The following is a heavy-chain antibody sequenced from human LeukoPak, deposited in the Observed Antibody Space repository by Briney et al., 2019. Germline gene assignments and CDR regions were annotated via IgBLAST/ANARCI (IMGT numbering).Heavy chain of an antibody. CDR3: TTDLGTYYHGSQRLIPIDY. CDR2: IKSKTDGETT. D-gene: IGHD3-10*01. Sequence: GGSLRLSCVDSGFTFTNAWMRWVRQAPGKGLEWIGRIKSKTDGETTNYAEPVRGRFTISRDDSKSAVYLQMNSLKIEDTAVYYCTTDLGTYYHGSQRLIPIDYWGQGTLVTVSS. J-gene: IGHJ4*02. V-gene: IGHV3-15*01. CDR1: GFTFTNAW.